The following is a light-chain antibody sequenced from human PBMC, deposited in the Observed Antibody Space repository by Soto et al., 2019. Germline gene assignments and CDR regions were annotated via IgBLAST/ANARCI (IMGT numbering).Light chain of an antibody. CDR3: CSYASSSTYV. V-gene: IGLV2-23*01. CDR2: EGS. CDR1: SSDVGRYNR. J-gene: IGLJ1*01. Sequence: QSALTQPASVSGSPGQSITISCTGTSSDVGRYNRVSWYQQHPGKAPKLIIYEGSKRPSGVSNLFSGSKSGNTSSLTISGLKADDDADYYCCSYASSSTYVFGAGTKLTVL.